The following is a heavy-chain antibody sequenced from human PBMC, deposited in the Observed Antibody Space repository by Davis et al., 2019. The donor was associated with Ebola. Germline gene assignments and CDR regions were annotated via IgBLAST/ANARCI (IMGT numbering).Heavy chain of an antibody. CDR3: AREEIIVVVPAAIGYGMDV. Sequence: PGGSLRLSCAASGFTFSSYWMSWVRQAPGKGLEWVANIKQDGSEKYYVDSVKGRFTISRDNAKNSLYLQMNSLRAEDTAVYYCAREEIIVVVPAAIGYGMDVWGQGTTVTVSS. D-gene: IGHD2-2*01. CDR2: IKQDGSEK. V-gene: IGHV3-7*01. J-gene: IGHJ6*02. CDR1: GFTFSSYW.